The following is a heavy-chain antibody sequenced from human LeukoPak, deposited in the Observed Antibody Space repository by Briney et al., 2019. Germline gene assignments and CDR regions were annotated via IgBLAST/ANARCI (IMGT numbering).Heavy chain of an antibody. CDR3: AREVGRNTPGLTGTVDY. D-gene: IGHD1/OR15-1a*01. Sequence: PGGSLRLSCAASGFTFSSYSMNWVRQAPGKGLEWVSSISSSSSYIYYADSVKGRFTISRDNAKNSLYLQMNRLRAEDTAVYYCAREVGRNTPGLTGTVDYWGQGTLVTVSS. V-gene: IGHV3-21*01. J-gene: IGHJ4*02. CDR2: ISSSSSYI. CDR1: GFTFSSYS.